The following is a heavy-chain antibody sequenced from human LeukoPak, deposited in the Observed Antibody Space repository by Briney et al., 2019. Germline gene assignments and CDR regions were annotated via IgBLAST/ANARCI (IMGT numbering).Heavy chain of an antibody. CDR2: INPDGNKK. CDR3: ARVSVEYYDSSGYYDY. J-gene: IGHJ4*02. Sequence: GGSLRLSCAVSGLTFSSSWMDWVRQAPGKGLEWVASINPDGNKKCSADSVKGRFAISRDNAENSLYLQMNSLRAEDTAVYYCARVSVEYYDSSGYYDYWGQGTLVTVSS. CDR1: GLTFSSSW. V-gene: IGHV3-7*01. D-gene: IGHD3-22*01.